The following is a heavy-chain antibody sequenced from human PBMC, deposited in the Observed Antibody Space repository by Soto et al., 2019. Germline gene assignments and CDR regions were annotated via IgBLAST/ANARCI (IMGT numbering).Heavy chain of an antibody. D-gene: IGHD2-2*01. CDR2: ISYDGSNK. Sequence: QVQLVESGGGVVQPGRSLRLSCAASGFTFSSYAMHWVRQAPGKGLEWVAVISYDGSNKYYADSVKGRFTISRDNSKNTMYLKMNGLRAEDTAVYYCARETLVPAAMTMDVWGQGTTVTGSS. V-gene: IGHV3-30-3*01. J-gene: IGHJ6*02. CDR1: GFTFSSYA. CDR3: ARETLVPAAMTMDV.